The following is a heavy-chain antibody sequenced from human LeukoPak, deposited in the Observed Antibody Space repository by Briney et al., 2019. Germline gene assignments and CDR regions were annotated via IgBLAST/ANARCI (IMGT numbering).Heavy chain of an antibody. D-gene: IGHD2-15*01. V-gene: IGHV4-34*01. J-gene: IGHJ6*03. CDR3: AGVAASRYYYYYYYMDV. CDR2: INHSGST. CDR1: GGSFSGYY. Sequence: PSETLSLTCAVYGGSFSGYYWSWIRQPPGKGLEWIGEINHSGSTNYNPSLKSRVTISVDTSKNQFSLKLSSVTAADTAVYDCAGVAASRYYYYYYYMDVWGKGTTVTISS.